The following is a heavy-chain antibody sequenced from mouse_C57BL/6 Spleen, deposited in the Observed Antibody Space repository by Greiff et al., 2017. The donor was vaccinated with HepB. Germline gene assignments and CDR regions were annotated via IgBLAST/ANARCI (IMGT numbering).Heavy chain of an antibody. J-gene: IGHJ4*01. CDR3: AREDSNYVGGAMDY. Sequence: VQLQQPGAELVMPGASVKLSCKASGYTFTSYWMHWVKQRPGQGLEWIGEIDPSDSYTNYNQKFKGKSTLTVDKSSSTAYMQLSSLTSEDSAVYYCAREDSNYVGGAMDYWGQGTSVTVSS. V-gene: IGHV1-69*01. D-gene: IGHD2-5*01. CDR1: GYTFTSYW. CDR2: IDPSDSYT.